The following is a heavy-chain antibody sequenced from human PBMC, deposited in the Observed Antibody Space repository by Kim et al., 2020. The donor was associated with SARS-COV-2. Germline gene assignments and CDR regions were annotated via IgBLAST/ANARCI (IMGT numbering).Heavy chain of an antibody. D-gene: IGHD1-1*01. Sequence: GGSLRFSCAASGFTFSSYAMHWVRQAPGKGLEWVSVISYDGSNKYYADSVKGRFTIARDNSKNTLYLQMNSLRAEDTAVYYCARGESGTMDVWGHGTTVTVSS. CDR3: ARGESGTMDV. J-gene: IGHJ6*02. CDR1: GFTFSSYA. CDR2: ISYDGSNK. V-gene: IGHV3-30*04.